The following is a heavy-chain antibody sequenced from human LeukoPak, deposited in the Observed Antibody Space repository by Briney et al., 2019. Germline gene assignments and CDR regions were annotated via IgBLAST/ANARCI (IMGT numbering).Heavy chain of an antibody. CDR1: GGSTSSNS. CDR3: ASEGFWSGYPDAFDI. Sequence: PSETLSLTCTVSGGSTSSNSWSWIRQPPGKGLEWIGYIYYSGSTNYNPSLKSRVTISVDTSKNQFSLKLSSVTAADTAVYYCASEGFWSGYPDAFDIWGQGTMVTVSS. J-gene: IGHJ3*02. CDR2: IYYSGST. D-gene: IGHD3-3*01. V-gene: IGHV4-59*01.